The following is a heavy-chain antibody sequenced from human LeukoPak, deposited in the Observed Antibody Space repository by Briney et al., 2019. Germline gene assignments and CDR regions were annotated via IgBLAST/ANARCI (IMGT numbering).Heavy chain of an antibody. CDR3: ASGSSSGLLGWFDP. Sequence: SETLSLTCIVSGDYISRSNYHWGWIRQPPGKGLEWIGSIYYSGSTYYNPSLKSRVTIYVDTSKKQFSLKLNSVTAADTAMYYCASGSSSGLLGWFDPWGQGTLVTVSS. CDR2: IYYSGST. D-gene: IGHD6-13*01. CDR1: GDYISRSNYH. J-gene: IGHJ5*02. V-gene: IGHV4-39*01.